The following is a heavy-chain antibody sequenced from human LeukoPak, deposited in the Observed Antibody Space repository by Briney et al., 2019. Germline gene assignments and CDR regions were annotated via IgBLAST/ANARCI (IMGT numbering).Heavy chain of an antibody. CDR2: ISSSSSYI. D-gene: IGHD6-13*01. J-gene: IGHJ4*02. CDR1: GFTFSSYS. V-gene: IGHV3-21*01. CDR3: AKDRAAAKLVGEDY. Sequence: GGSLRLSCAASGFTFSSYSMNWVRQAPGKGLEWVSSISSSSSYIYYAASVKGRFTISRDNAKNSLYLQMNSLRAEDTAVYYCAKDRAAAKLVGEDYWGQGTLVTVSS.